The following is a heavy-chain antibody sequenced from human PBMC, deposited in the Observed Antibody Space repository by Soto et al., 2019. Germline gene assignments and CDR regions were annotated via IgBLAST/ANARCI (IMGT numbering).Heavy chain of an antibody. CDR2: IYPGDSDT. J-gene: IGHJ4*02. CDR1: GYSFTIYW. V-gene: IGHV5-51*01. CDR3: ASRYYHSSGYYDY. Sequence: GESLKISCKGSGYSFTIYWIGWVRQMPGKGLEWMGIIYPGDSDTRYSPSFQGQVTISADKSISTAYLQWSSLKASDTAMYYCASRYYHSSGYYDYWGQGTLVTVSS. D-gene: IGHD3-22*01.